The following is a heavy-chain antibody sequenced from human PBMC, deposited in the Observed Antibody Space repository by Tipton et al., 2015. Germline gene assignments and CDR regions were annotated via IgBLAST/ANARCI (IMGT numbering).Heavy chain of an antibody. CDR1: GDSISSFY. CDR2: IYYSGST. J-gene: IGHJ3*02. CDR3: AREWELGTFDI. Sequence: LRLSCTVSGDSISSFYWSWIRQPPGKGLEWIGYIYYSGSTNYNPSLRSRVTISVDTSKKQFSLRVTSVTAADTAVYYCAREWELGTFDIWGQGTRVTVSS. V-gene: IGHV4-59*01. D-gene: IGHD1-26*01.